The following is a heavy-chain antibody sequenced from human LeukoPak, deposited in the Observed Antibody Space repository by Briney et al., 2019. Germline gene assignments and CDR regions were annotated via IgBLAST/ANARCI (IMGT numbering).Heavy chain of an antibody. Sequence: GGSLRLSCAASGFTFSSYAMSWVRQAPGKGLEWVSAISGSGGSTYYADSVKGRFTISRDNSKNTLYLQMNSLRAGDTAVYYCARSWNDETHWYYGMDVWGQGTTVTVSS. CDR1: GFTFSSYA. CDR2: ISGSGGST. CDR3: ARSWNDETHWYYGMDV. D-gene: IGHD1-1*01. J-gene: IGHJ6*02. V-gene: IGHV3-23*01.